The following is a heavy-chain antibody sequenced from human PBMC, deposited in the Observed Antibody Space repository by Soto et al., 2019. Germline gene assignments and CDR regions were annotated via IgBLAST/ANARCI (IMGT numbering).Heavy chain of an antibody. V-gene: IGHV3-30*18. CDR1: GFTFSSYG. CDR2: ISYDGSNK. Sequence: GSLRLSCAASGFTFSSYGMHWVRQAPGKGLEWVAVISYDGSNKYYADSVKGRFTISRDNSKNTLYLQMNSLRAEDTAVYYCAKGDGSYLGSYYWGQGTLVTVSS. J-gene: IGHJ4*02. D-gene: IGHD1-26*01. CDR3: AKGDGSYLGSYY.